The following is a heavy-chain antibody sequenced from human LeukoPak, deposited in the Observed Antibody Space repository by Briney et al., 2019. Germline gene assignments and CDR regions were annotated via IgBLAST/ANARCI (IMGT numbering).Heavy chain of an antibody. D-gene: IGHD4/OR15-4a*01. CDR2: ISYDGSNK. CDR1: GFTFSSYA. Sequence: GGSLRLSCAASGFTFSSYAMHWVRQAPGKGLEWVAVISYDGSNKYYADSVKGRFTISRDNSKNTLYLQMNSLRAEDTAVYYCARGLDSSANYGLLHWGRGALVTVSS. V-gene: IGHV3-30*04. CDR3: ARGLDSSANYGLLH. J-gene: IGHJ4*02.